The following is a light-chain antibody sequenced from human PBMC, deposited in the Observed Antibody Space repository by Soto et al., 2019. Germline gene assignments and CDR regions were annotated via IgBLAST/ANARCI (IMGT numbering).Light chain of an antibody. Sequence: TVLRRAPRHRSFCSGGKAPPSFQASQSVSSNFLAWYQQKPGQAPRLLIYGASNRATGIPDRFSGSGSGTDFTLTISRLEPEDFALYYCQQSGSSPRTFGQGTKVDIK. J-gene: IGKJ1*01. CDR1: QSVSSNF. CDR3: QQSGSSPRT. V-gene: IGKV3-20*01. CDR2: GAS.